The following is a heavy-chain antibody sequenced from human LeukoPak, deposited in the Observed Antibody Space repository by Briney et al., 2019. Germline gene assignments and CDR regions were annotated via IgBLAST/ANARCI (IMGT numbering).Heavy chain of an antibody. CDR3: AREGGGYSYGSQDP. V-gene: IGHV1-69*05. CDR1: GGTFNSYA. J-gene: IGHJ5*02. CDR2: IIPIFGTA. Sequence: ASVKVSCKASGGTFNSYAISWVRQAPGQGLEWMGRIIPIFGTANYAQKFQGRVTITTDESTSTAYMELSSLRSEDTAVYYCAREGGGYSYGSQDPWGQGTLVTVSS. D-gene: IGHD5-18*01.